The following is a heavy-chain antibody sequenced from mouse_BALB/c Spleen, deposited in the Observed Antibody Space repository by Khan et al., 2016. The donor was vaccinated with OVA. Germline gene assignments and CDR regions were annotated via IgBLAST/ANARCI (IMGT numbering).Heavy chain of an antibody. Sequence: QIQLVQSGPGLVAPSQSLSITCTVSGFSLTGYGVNWVRQPPGKGLEWLGVIWGDGITDYNSALKSRLSISKDNSKSQVFLKMNSLQTDDTARYYCARGPYFGNYLAMDYWGQGTSVTVSS. V-gene: IGHV2-6-7*01. CDR1: GFSLTGYG. D-gene: IGHD2-10*01. CDR2: IWGDGIT. CDR3: ARGPYFGNYLAMDY. J-gene: IGHJ4*01.